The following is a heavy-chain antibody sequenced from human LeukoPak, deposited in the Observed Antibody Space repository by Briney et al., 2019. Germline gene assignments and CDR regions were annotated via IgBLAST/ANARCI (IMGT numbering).Heavy chain of an antibody. CDR1: GYTFTGYY. J-gene: IGHJ4*02. Sequence: ASVKVSCKASGYTFTGYYMHWVRQAPGQGLEWMGWINPNSGGTNYAQKFQGRVTMTRDTSISTAYMELSRLRSDDTAVYYCARAPSGRRLLGGDYFDYWGQGTLVTVSS. CDR3: ARAPSGRRLLGGDYFDY. CDR2: INPNSGGT. D-gene: IGHD3-10*01. V-gene: IGHV1-2*02.